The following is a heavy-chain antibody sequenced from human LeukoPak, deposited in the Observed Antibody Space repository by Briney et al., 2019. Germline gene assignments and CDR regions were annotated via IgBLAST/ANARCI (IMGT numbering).Heavy chain of an antibody. J-gene: IGHJ4*02. CDR2: IYHTGHT. V-gene: IGHV4-61*03. D-gene: IGHD3-10*02. Sequence: SETLSLTCAVSGGSISSGGYSWSWIRQPPGEGLDWIGYIYHTGHTHYNPSLKSRVTMSMDTSKSHFSLKMSSVTAADTAVYYCARLPFMSPFDYWGQGTLVTVSS. CDR3: ARLPFMSPFDY. CDR1: GGSISSGGYS.